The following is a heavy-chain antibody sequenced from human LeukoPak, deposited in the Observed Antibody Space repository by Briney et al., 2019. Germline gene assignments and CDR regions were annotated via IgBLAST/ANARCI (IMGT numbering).Heavy chain of an antibody. J-gene: IGHJ4*02. CDR2: IYYSGGT. D-gene: IGHD3-3*01. V-gene: IGHV4-39*01. CDR1: GGSISGSISSSTYY. Sequence: SETLSLTCTVSGGSISGSISSSTYYWGWIRQPPGKGLEWIGNIYYSGGTYYNPSLKSRVTISVDTSKNQFSLKLNSVTAADTAVYYCMTSFWSAYYFDYWGQGILVTVSS. CDR3: MTSFWSAYYFDY.